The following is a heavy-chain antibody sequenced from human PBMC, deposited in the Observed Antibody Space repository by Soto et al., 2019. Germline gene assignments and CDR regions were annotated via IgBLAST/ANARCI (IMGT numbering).Heavy chain of an antibody. Sequence: QVQLVQSGAEVKKPGASVKVSCKASGYTFTSYGISWVRQAPGQGLEWMGWINAYNGNTNYAQKLQGRVTMTTDTSTSTAFMELRSLRSDDTAVYYCARECSGGSCHPNFDYWGQGTLVTVSS. V-gene: IGHV1-18*01. CDR1: GYTFTSYG. CDR2: INAYNGNT. J-gene: IGHJ4*02. D-gene: IGHD2-15*01. CDR3: ARECSGGSCHPNFDY.